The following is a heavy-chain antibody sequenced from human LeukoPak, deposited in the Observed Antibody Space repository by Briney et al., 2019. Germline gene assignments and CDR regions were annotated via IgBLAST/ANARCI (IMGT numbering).Heavy chain of an antibody. CDR2: IYSGGST. CDR3: ASPVITFGGVID. V-gene: IGHV3-66*01. Sequence: PGGSLRLSCAASGFTVSSNYMSWVRQAPGKGLEWVSVIYSGGSTYYADSVKGRFTISRDNSKNTPYLQMNSLRAEDTAVYYCASPVITFGGVIDWGQGTLVTVSS. CDR1: GFTVSSNY. D-gene: IGHD3-16*01. J-gene: IGHJ4*02.